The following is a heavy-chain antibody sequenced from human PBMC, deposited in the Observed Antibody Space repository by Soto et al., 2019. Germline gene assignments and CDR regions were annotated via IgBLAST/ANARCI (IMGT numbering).Heavy chain of an antibody. J-gene: IGHJ6*02. CDR1: GFTFSNAW. CDR3: PGSYYYYYGMDV. D-gene: IGHD6-13*01. CDR2: IKSKTDGGTT. Sequence: GGSLRLSCAASGFTFSNAWMNWVRQAPGKGLEWVGRIKSKTDGGTTDYAAPVKGRFTISRDDSKNTLYLQMNSLKTEDTAVYYCPGSYYYYYGMDVWGQGTTVTVSS. V-gene: IGHV3-15*07.